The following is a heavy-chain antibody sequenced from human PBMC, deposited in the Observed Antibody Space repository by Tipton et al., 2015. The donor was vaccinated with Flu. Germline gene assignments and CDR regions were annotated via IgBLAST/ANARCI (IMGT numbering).Heavy chain of an antibody. CDR2: ISSSSSTI. CDR1: GFTFSSYS. V-gene: IGHV3-48*01. Sequence: GSLRLSCAASGFTFSSYSMNWVRQAPGKGLEWVSYISSSSSTIYYADSVKGRFTISRDNAKNSLYLQMNSLRAEDTAVYYCARVRAGRTPYYYMDVWGKGTTVTVSS. CDR3: ARVRAGRTPYYYMDV. J-gene: IGHJ6*03.